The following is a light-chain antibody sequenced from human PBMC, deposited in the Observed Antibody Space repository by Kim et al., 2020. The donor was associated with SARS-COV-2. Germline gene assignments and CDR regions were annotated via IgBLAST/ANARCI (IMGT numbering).Light chain of an antibody. V-gene: IGLV3-25*03. CDR3: QSADGSGTYV. Sequence: VCQGQTARVSCSGDALPEKQTYWYQQKSGQAPLLLIYKDRERPAGIPGRFSGSSSGTTVTLTISGVQAEDDADYYCQSADGSGTYVFGTGTKVTVL. CDR1: ALPEKQ. J-gene: IGLJ1*01. CDR2: KDR.